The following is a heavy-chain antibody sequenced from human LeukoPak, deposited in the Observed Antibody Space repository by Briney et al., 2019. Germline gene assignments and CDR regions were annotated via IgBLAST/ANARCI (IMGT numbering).Heavy chain of an antibody. V-gene: IGHV1-2*04. D-gene: IGHD3-22*01. CDR2: INPNSGGT. CDR3: ERAASSGFDAFDI. Sequence: ASVKVSCKASGYTFTGYYMHWVRRAPGQGLEWMGWINPNSGGTNYAQKFQGWVTMTRDTSISTAYMELSRLRSDDTAVYYCERAASSGFDAFDIWGQGTMVTVSS. J-gene: IGHJ3*02. CDR1: GYTFTGYY.